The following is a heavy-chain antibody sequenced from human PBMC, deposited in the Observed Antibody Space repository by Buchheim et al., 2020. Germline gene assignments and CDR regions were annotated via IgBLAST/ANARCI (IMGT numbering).Heavy chain of an antibody. J-gene: IGHJ4*02. CDR3: ARSPPRTIFGVVIYYFDY. Sequence: EVQLVESGGGLVQPGGTLRLSCAASGFTVSSNYMSWVRQAPGKGLEWVSVIYSGGSTYYADSVKGRFTISRDNSKNMLYLQMNSLRAEDTAVYYCARSPPRTIFGVVIYYFDYWGQGTL. D-gene: IGHD3-3*01. V-gene: IGHV3-66*01. CDR2: IYSGGST. CDR1: GFTVSSNY.